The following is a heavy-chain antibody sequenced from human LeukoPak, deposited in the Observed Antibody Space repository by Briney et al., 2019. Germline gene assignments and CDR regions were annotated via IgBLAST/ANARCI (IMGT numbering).Heavy chain of an antibody. J-gene: IGHJ4*02. CDR2: INYSGTT. D-gene: IGHD6-19*01. CDR1: GITLSNYG. V-gene: IGHV4-59*08. Sequence: GSLRLSCAVSGITLSNYGMSWVRQPPGKGLECLGYINYSGTTYYNPSLKSRVTISLDTSKNQFSLKLTSVTAADTAVYYCARLFSGWYFDYWGQGTLVTVSS. CDR3: ARLFSGWYFDY.